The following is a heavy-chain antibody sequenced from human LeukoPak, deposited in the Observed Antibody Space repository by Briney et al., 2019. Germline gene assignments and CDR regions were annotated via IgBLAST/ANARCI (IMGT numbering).Heavy chain of an antibody. V-gene: IGHV4-30-2*01. CDR1: GGSISSGGYY. J-gene: IGHJ4*02. CDR2: IYHSGST. Sequence: PSETLSLTCTVSGGSISSGGYYWSWIRQPPGKGLEWIGYIYHSGSTYYNPSLKSRVTISVDRSKNQFSLKLSSVTAADTAVYYCARDQGYYFDYWGQGTLVTVSS. CDR3: ARDQGYYFDY.